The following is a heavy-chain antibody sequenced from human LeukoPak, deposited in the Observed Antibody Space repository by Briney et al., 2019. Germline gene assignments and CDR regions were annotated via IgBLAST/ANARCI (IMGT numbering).Heavy chain of an antibody. J-gene: IGHJ6*03. CDR2: IYTSGST. Sequence: SETLSLTCTVSGGSISSYYWSWIRQPAGKGLEWIGRIYTSGSTNYNPSLKSRVTMSVDTSKNQFSLKLSSVTAADTAVYYCASAVAGTGGLYYYYYMDVWGKGTTVTVSS. D-gene: IGHD6-19*01. CDR1: GGSISSYY. V-gene: IGHV4-4*07. CDR3: ASAVAGTGGLYYYYYMDV.